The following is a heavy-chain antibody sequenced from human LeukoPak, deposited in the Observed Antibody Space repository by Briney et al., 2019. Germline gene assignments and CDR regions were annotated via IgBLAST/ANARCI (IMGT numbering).Heavy chain of an antibody. Sequence: SETLSLTCTVSGGSISSSSYYWGWIRQPPGKGLEWIGSIYYSGSTYYNPSLKSRVTISVDTSKNQFSLKLSSVTAADTAVYYCARDIAVAGHTRPYDFDYWGQGTLVTVSS. CDR1: GGSISSSSYY. V-gene: IGHV4-39*07. J-gene: IGHJ4*02. D-gene: IGHD6-19*01. CDR2: IYYSGST. CDR3: ARDIAVAGHTRPYDFDY.